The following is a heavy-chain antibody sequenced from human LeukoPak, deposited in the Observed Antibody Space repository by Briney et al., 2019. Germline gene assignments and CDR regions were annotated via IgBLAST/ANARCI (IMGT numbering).Heavy chain of an antibody. J-gene: IGHJ3*02. CDR3: ATNDALDI. CDR1: GFTFSNAW. V-gene: IGHV3-15*01. CDR2: IKTDGGTT. Sequence: PGGSLRLSCAASGFTFSNAWMSGVRQAPGKGLEWVGRIKTDGGTTDYAAPVKGRFTISRDDSKNTLYLQMNSLKPEDTAVYYCATNDALDIWGQGTMVTVSS.